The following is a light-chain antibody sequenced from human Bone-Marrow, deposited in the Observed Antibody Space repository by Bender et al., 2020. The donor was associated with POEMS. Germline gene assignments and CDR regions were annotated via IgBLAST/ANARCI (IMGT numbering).Light chain of an antibody. CDR1: SSDIGTYDS. V-gene: IGLV2-14*03. Sequence: QSALTQPASVSGSPGQSITVSCTGTSSDIGTYDSVSWYQHYPGEAPKLIIYDVSYRPSGVSNRFSGSKSGNTASLTISGLQAEDEAEYYCSSYRSGRNPVAFGRGTKVTVL. CDR3: SSYRSGRNPVA. J-gene: IGLJ2*01. CDR2: DVS.